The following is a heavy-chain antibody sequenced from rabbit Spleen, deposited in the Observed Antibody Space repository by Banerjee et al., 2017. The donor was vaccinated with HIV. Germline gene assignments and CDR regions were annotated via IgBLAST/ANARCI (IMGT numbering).Heavy chain of an antibody. D-gene: IGHD6-1*01. CDR1: GIDFSSSYW. Sequence: QSLEESGGDLVKPGASLTLTCTASGIDFSSSYWICWVRQAPGKGLEWVACIDSGSSGSTWYASWVNGRFPGSKASSTTVTLQKTTLTVADTATYFCARHFSNWGWAYALWGQGTLVTVS. J-gene: IGHJ4*01. CDR2: IDSGSSGST. CDR3: ARHFSNWGWAYAL. V-gene: IGHV1S40*01.